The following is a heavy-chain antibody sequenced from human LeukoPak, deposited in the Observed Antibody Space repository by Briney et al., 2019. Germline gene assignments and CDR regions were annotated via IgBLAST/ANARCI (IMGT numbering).Heavy chain of an antibody. CDR3: ARNSQSSGVWIIMNWFDP. J-gene: IGHJ5*02. V-gene: IGHV3-30-3*01. D-gene: IGHD2-8*01. Sequence: GGSLRLSCAASGFTFSSYAMSWVRQAPGKGLEWVAVISYDGSNKYYADSVKGRFTISRDNSKNTLYLQMNSLRAEDTAVYYCARNSQSSGVWIIMNWFDPWGQGTLVTVSS. CDR2: ISYDGSNK. CDR1: GFTFSSYA.